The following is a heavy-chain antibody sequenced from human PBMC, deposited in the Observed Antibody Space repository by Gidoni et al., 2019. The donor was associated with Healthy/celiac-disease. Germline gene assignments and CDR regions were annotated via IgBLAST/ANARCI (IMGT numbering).Heavy chain of an antibody. J-gene: IGHJ5*02. CDR1: GGSISSSSYY. V-gene: IGHV4-39*01. D-gene: IGHD5-18*01. CDR2: IYYSGST. CDR3: AGKQLWTNSNWFDP. Sequence: QLQLQESGPGLVKPSETLSLTCTVSGGSISSSSYYWGWIRQPPGKGLEWIGSIYYSGSTYYNPSLKSRVTISVDTSKNQFSLKLSSVTAADTAVYYCAGKQLWTNSNWFDPWGQGTLVTVSS.